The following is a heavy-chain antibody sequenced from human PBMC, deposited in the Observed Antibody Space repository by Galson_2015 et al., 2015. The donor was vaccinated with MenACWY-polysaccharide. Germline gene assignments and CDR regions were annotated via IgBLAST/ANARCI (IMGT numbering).Heavy chain of an antibody. CDR3: AKDSTDFWSVAGRFDH. CDR2: IRSSGTNT. J-gene: IGHJ5*02. CDR1: GFTFTSYA. Sequence: LRLSCAASGFTFTSYAMSWVRQASGKGLEWVSAIRSSGTNTYYADSVKGRFTISRDNSKNTLYLQMNSLRAEDTAVYYCAKDSTDFWSVAGRFDHWGQGTLVTVSS. D-gene: IGHD3-3*01. V-gene: IGHV3-23*01.